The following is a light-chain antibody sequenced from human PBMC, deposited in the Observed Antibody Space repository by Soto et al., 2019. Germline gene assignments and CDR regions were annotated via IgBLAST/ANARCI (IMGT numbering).Light chain of an antibody. V-gene: IGKV3-20*01. CDR1: QSVINSY. CDR3: QQYGTAPWT. Sequence: VLTQSPCTLSLSSGERASLSCRASQSVINSYLAWYQQKPGQAPRLLLYGAYNRATGIPDRFSGSGSGTDFTLTISRLEPEDFAVYYCQQYGTAPWTFGQGTKVDIK. CDR2: GAY. J-gene: IGKJ1*01.